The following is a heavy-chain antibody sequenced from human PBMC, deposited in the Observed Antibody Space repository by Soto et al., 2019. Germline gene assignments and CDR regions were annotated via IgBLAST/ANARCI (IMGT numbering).Heavy chain of an antibody. V-gene: IGHV1-2*02. CDR1: GYPFTGYY. CDR2: INANSGGT. D-gene: IGHD3-22*01. CDR3: ARTNRVNYYDSSGIHC. Sequence: XSVKVSCEASGYPFTGYYMNWVRQAAGQGLEWMGWINANSGGTNYAQKVQGRVTMTRDTSISTADMELSRLRSDDTDVYYCARTNRVNYYDSSGIHCWGQGTLVTVSS. J-gene: IGHJ4*02.